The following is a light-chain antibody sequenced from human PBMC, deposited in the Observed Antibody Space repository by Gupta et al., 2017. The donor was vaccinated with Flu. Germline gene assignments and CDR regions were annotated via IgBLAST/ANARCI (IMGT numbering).Light chain of an antibody. V-gene: IGLV1-47*01. Sequence: QSVLTQPPSVSGTPGQRVTISCSGSSSNIGRDYVYWYQQFPETAPRLLMYRDNQRPSGVPDRFAGSKCGTSASLAIRGIRCEDEDDYYCEAWDDCLSGWLFGVGTKLTVL. J-gene: IGLJ3*02. CDR1: SSNIGRDY. CDR2: RDN. CDR3: EAWDDCLSGWL.